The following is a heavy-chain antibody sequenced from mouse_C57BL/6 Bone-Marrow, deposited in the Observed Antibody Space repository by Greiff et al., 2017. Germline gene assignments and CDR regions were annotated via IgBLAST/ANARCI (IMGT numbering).Heavy chain of an antibody. CDR2: ISSGGSYT. CDR3: ARQAGYFLYYFDY. J-gene: IGHJ2*01. D-gene: IGHD2-2*01. CDR1: GFTFSSYG. Sequence: EVQGVESGGDLVKPGGSLKLSCAASGFTFSSYGMSWVRQTPDKRLEWVATISSGGSYTYYPDSVKGRFTISRDNAKNTLYLQMSSLKSEDTAMYYCARQAGYFLYYFDYWGQGTTLTVSS. V-gene: IGHV5-6*01.